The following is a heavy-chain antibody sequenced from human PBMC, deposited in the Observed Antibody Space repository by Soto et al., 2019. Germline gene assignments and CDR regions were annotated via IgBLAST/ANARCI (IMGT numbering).Heavy chain of an antibody. V-gene: IGHV3-23*01. CDR3: AKGLNVVVPAAPTPYYYGMDV. Sequence: GGSLRLSCAASGFTFSSYAMSWVRQAPGKGLEWVSAISGSGGSTYYADSVKARFTISRDNSKNTLYLQMNSLRAEDTAVYYCAKGLNVVVPAAPTPYYYGMDVWGQGTTVTVYS. CDR2: ISGSGGST. J-gene: IGHJ6*02. D-gene: IGHD2-2*01. CDR1: GFTFSSYA.